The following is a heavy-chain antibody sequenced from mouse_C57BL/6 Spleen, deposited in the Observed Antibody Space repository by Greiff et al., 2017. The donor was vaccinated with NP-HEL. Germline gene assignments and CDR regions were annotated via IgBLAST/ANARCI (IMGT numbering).Heavy chain of an antibody. D-gene: IGHD2-3*01. Sequence: EVQLQESGPELVKPGASVKILCKASGYTFTDYNMDWVKQSHGKSLEWIGDINPNNGGTIYNQKFKGKATVTVDKSSSTAYMELRSLTSEDTAVYYCARWLLLRGYFDVWGTGTTVTVSS. CDR1: GYTFTDYN. CDR2: INPNNGGT. CDR3: ARWLLLRGYFDV. J-gene: IGHJ1*03. V-gene: IGHV1-18*01.